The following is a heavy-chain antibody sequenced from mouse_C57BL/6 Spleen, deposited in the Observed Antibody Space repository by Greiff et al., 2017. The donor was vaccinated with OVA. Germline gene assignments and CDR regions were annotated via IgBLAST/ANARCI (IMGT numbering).Heavy chain of an antibody. CDR2: IDPETGGT. CDR1: GYTFTDYE. Sequence: VKLMESGAELVRPGASVTLSCKASGYTFTDYEMHWVKQTPVHGLEWIGAIDPETGGTAYNQKFKGKAILTADKSSSTAYMELRSLTSEDSAVYYCTRHLLTGTSWYFDVWGTGTTVTVSS. D-gene: IGHD4-1*01. J-gene: IGHJ1*03. V-gene: IGHV1-15*01. CDR3: TRHLLTGTSWYFDV.